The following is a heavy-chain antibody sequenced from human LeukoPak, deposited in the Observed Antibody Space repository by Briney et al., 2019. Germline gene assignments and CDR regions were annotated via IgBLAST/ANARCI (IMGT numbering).Heavy chain of an antibody. V-gene: IGHV1-46*01. Sequence: ASVKVSCKASGYTFTSYYMHWVRQAPGQGLEWMGIINPSGGSTSYAQKFQGRVTMTRDTSTSTVYMELSSLRSEDTAVYYCAREGSIVGASWGGSVYYYYMDVWGKGTTVTISS. CDR2: INPSGGST. D-gene: IGHD1-26*01. J-gene: IGHJ6*03. CDR1: GYTFTSYY. CDR3: AREGSIVGASWGGSVYYYYMDV.